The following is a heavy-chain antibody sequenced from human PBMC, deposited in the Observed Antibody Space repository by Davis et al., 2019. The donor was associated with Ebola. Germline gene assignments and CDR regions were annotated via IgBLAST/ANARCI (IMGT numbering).Heavy chain of an antibody. Sequence: GESLKISCAVYGFTFGDYAINWVRQAPGKGLEWGGRIKSKTDGGTTDYAAPVKGRFTISRDDSKNTLYLQMNSLKTEDTAVYYCTTARDSGLDSWGQGTLVTVSS. D-gene: IGHD5-12*01. CDR3: TTARDSGLDS. J-gene: IGHJ4*02. CDR1: GFTFGDYA. V-gene: IGHV3-15*01. CDR2: IKSKTDGGTT.